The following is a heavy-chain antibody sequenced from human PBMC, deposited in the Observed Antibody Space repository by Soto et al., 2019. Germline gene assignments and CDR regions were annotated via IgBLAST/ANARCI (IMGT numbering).Heavy chain of an antibody. J-gene: IGHJ4*02. V-gene: IGHV3-30-3*01. CDR3: ARDQGRSITCQLDY. Sequence: QVQLMESGGGVVQPGRSLRLSCAVSGFTFSTYAMHWVRQAPGKGLEWVAVISYDGSNTYYADSVKGRFTISRDNMLYLQMNSLRAEDTAVYYCARDQGRSITCQLDYWGQGTLVTVSS. D-gene: IGHD2-2*01. CDR2: ISYDGSNT. CDR1: GFTFSTYA.